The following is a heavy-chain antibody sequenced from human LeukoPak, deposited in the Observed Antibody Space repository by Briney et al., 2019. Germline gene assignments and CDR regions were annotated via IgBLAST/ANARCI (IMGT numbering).Heavy chain of an antibody. V-gene: IGHV3-30-3*01. J-gene: IGHJ4*02. CDR3: ARGADKGYYSGSSGYYYVPLDY. D-gene: IGHD3-22*01. CDR1: GFTFSSYA. CDR2: ISYNRGNK. Sequence: GGSLRLSCAASGFTFSSYAMHWVRQAPGKGLEWVAVISYNRGNKYYADSVKGRFTLTRDNSKNTLYLEMNSLRAEDTALYYCARGADKGYYSGSSGYYYVPLDYWGQGTLVTVSS.